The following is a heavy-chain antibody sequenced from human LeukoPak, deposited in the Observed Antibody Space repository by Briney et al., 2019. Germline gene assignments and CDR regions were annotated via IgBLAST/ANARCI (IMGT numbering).Heavy chain of an antibody. J-gene: IGHJ4*02. CDR2: ISGSGEST. CDR3: AKVPSSSSWSDY. Sequence: GGSLRLSCAASGFTFSSYAMNWVRQAPGKGLEWVSVISGSGESTYYAESVKGRFTIPRDNSKNTLFLQMNSLRAGDTAVYYCAKVPSSSSWSDYWGQGTLVTVSS. CDR1: GFTFSSYA. V-gene: IGHV3-23*01. D-gene: IGHD6-13*01.